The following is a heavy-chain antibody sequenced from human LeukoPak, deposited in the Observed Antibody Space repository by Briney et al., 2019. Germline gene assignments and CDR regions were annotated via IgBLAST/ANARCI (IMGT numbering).Heavy chain of an antibody. Sequence: SETLSLTCTVSGGSISSYYWSWIRQPPGKGLEWIGYIYYSGSTNYNPSLKSRVTISVDTSKNQFSLKLSSVTAADTAVYYCARDRKRGYSYGYSWFDPWGQGTLVTVSS. J-gene: IGHJ5*02. V-gene: IGHV4-59*01. D-gene: IGHD5-18*01. CDR2: IYYSGST. CDR3: ARDRKRGYSYGYSWFDP. CDR1: GGSISSYY.